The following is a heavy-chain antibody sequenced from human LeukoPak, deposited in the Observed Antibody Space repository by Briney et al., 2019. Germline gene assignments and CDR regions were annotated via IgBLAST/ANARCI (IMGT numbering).Heavy chain of an antibody. CDR1: GFTFSSYS. CDR2: ISSSSSYI. V-gene: IGHV3-21*01. Sequence: GGSLRLSCAASGFTFSSYSMNWVRQAPGKGLEWVSSISSSSSYIYYADSVKGRFTISGDNAKNSLYLQMNSLRAEDTAVYYCARDRGDNSGWYSAFDIWGQGTMVTVSS. D-gene: IGHD6-19*01. CDR3: ARDRGDNSGWYSAFDI. J-gene: IGHJ3*02.